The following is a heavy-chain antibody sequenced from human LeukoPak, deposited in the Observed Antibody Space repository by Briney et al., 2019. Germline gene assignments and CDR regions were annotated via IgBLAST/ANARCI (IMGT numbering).Heavy chain of an antibody. CDR2: ISNSGTTI. D-gene: IGHD4-17*01. CDR3: ARDNSGAYGD. J-gene: IGHJ4*02. CDR1: GFTFSDYY. Sequence: GGSLRLSCAASGFTFSDYYMMWIRQAPGKGLEWVSYISNSGTTIYYADSVKGRFTISRDNAENSLYLQMNSLRAEDTAVYYCARDNSGAYGDSGQGTLVTVSS. V-gene: IGHV3-11*01.